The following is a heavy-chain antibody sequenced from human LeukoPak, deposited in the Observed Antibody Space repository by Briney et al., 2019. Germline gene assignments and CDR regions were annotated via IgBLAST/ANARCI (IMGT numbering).Heavy chain of an antibody. CDR2: INPSSGKI. CDR1: GYTFTSYY. CDR3: ARGLASSGYYWD. D-gene: IGHD3-22*01. J-gene: IGHJ4*02. V-gene: IGHV1-46*01. Sequence: ASVKVSCKASGYTFTSYYMHWVRQAPGQGLEWMGIINPSSGKINYAQKFQGRVTMTRDTSTSTVYMELSSLRSDDTAVYYCARGLASSGYYWDWGQGTLVTVSS.